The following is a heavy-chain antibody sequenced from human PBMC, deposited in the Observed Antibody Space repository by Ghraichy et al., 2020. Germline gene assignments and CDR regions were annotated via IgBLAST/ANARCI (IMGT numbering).Heavy chain of an antibody. CDR3: ARITGHYYDSSGYYYPGYFDY. V-gene: IGHV2-70*11. CDR1: GFSLSTSGMC. Sequence: SGPTLVKPTQTLTLTCTFSGFSLSTSGMCVSWIRQPPGKALEWLARIDWDDDKYYSTSLKTRLTISKDTSKNQVVLTMTNMDPVDPATYYCARITGHYYDSSGYYYPGYFDYWGQGTLVTVSS. J-gene: IGHJ4*02. CDR2: IDWDDDK. D-gene: IGHD3-22*01.